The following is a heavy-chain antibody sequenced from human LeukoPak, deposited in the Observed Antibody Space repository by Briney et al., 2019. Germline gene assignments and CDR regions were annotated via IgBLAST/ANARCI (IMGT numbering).Heavy chain of an antibody. J-gene: IGHJ4*02. V-gene: IGHV3-7*01. D-gene: IGHD3-3*01. CDR3: ATDRGWRTSGYYLYYFEY. CDR1: GFIFTNYF. Sequence: GSLRLSCAASGFIFTNYFMSWVRQAPGKGLEWVASIKHDGSEKYYVDSVRGRFTISRDNTMNSLYLQMSSLRAEDTAVYYCATDRGWRTSGYYLYYFEYWGQGTLVTFSS. CDR2: IKHDGSEK.